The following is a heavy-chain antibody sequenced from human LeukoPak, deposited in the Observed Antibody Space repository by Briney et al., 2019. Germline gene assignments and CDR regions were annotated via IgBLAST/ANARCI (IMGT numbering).Heavy chain of an antibody. V-gene: IGHV4-34*01. J-gene: IGHJ6*03. D-gene: IGHD4-23*01. Sequence: PSETLSLTCAVYGGSFSGYYWSWIRQPPGKGLEWIGEINHSGSTNCNPSLKSRVTISVDTSKNQFSLKLSSVTAADTAVYYCASLNYGGNRKGGYYHYYYMDVWGKGTTVTVSS. CDR3: ASLNYGGNRKGGYYHYYYMDV. CDR1: GGSFSGYY. CDR2: INHSGST.